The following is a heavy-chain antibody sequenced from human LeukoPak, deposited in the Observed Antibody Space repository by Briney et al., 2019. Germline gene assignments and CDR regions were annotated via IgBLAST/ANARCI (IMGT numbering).Heavy chain of an antibody. Sequence: SETLSLTCTVSGISISSSNSYWGWIRQPPGKGLEWIGYIYSSGSTNYNPSLKNRVTISVDTSKNQSSLKLSSVTAADTALYYCARYSGNLDYWGQGTLVTVSS. CDR1: GISISSSNSY. V-gene: IGHV4-61*05. CDR3: ARYSGNLDY. J-gene: IGHJ4*02. D-gene: IGHD4-23*01. CDR2: IYSSGST.